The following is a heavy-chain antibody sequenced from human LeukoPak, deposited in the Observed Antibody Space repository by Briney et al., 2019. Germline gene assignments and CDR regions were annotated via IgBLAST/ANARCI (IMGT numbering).Heavy chain of an antibody. Sequence: GGSLRLSCAASGFTFSSYAMSWVRQAPGKGLEWVSAISGSGGSTYYADSVKGRFTISRDNSKNTLYLQMNSLRAEDTAVYYCASGSAETATQSWPLDYWGQGTLVTVSS. CDR3: ASGSAETATQSWPLDY. CDR1: GFTFSSYA. D-gene: IGHD5-24*01. J-gene: IGHJ4*02. CDR2: ISGSGGST. V-gene: IGHV3-23*01.